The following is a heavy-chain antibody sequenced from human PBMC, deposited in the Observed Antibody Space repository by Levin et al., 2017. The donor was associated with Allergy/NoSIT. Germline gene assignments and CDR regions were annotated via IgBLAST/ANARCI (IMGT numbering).Heavy chain of an antibody. CDR2: INSDGSST. Sequence: GESLKISCAASGFTFSSYWMHWVRQAPGKGLVWVSRINSDGSSTSYADSVKGRFTISRDNAKNTLYLQMNSLRAEDTAVYYCARDEPVGGGSIDAFDIWGQGTMVTVSS. D-gene: IGHD2-15*01. J-gene: IGHJ3*02. CDR1: GFTFSSYW. V-gene: IGHV3-74*01. CDR3: ARDEPVGGGSIDAFDI.